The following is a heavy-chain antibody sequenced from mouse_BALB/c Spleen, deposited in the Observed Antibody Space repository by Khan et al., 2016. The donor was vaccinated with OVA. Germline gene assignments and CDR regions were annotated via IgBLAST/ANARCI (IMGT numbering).Heavy chain of an antibody. D-gene: IGHD2-3*01. J-gene: IGHJ4*01. V-gene: IGHV3-2*02. CDR3: ARDGSRYNYAMDH. Sequence: EVKLLESGPGLVKPSQSLSLTCTVTGYSITSDYAWNWIRQFPGNKLEWMGYISSSGSTNYTPALKSRISITRDTSKNQFFLQLNSVTTEDTATYYCARDGSRYNYAMDHWGQGTSVTVSS. CDR2: ISSSGST. CDR1: GYSITSDYA.